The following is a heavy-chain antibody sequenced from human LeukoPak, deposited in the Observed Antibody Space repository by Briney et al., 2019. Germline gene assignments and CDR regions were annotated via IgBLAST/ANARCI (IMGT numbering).Heavy chain of an antibody. CDR3: ARDRGYGYLFDY. V-gene: IGHV3-74*01. CDR1: GFTFSSYW. D-gene: IGHD5-18*01. Sequence: PGGSLRLSCAASGFTFSSYWMHWVRQAPGKGLVWVSRINSDGSSTNYADAVKGRFTISRDNAKNTLYLQMNRLRAEDTAVYYCARDRGYGYLFDYWGQGTLVTVSS. CDR2: INSDGSST. J-gene: IGHJ4*02.